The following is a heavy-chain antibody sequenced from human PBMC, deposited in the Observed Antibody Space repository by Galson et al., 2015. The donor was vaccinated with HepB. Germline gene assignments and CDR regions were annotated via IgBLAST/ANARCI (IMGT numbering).Heavy chain of an antibody. J-gene: IGHJ4*02. D-gene: IGHD2/OR15-2a*01. CDR1: GYYFPTWW. CDR2: IFPGDSDT. V-gene: IGHV5-51*03. Sequence: QSGAEVKKSGESLKISCKGSGYYFPTWWIGWVRQRPGKGLEWMGIIFPGDSDTRYSPSFQGQVTMSADRSINTAYLQWSSLKASDTAMYYCARRRFDSSTTYNFDYWGPGTLVTVSS. CDR3: ARRRFDSSTTYNFDY.